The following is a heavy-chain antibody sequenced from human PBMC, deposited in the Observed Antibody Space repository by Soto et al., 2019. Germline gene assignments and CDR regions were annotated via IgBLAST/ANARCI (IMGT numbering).Heavy chain of an antibody. CDR1: GFSLSTSGVG. D-gene: IGHD3-9*01. CDR3: ALAPYYDVMTGYPAYCFDY. CDR2: IYWDDDK. Sequence: GSGPTLVNPTQTLTLTCTFSGFSLSTSGVGVGWIRQPPGKALEWLALIYWDDDKRYSPSLKSRLTITKDTSKNQVVLTMTNMDPVDTGTYYCALAPYYDVMTGYPAYCFDYWGQGTLVTVSS. J-gene: IGHJ4*02. V-gene: IGHV2-5*02.